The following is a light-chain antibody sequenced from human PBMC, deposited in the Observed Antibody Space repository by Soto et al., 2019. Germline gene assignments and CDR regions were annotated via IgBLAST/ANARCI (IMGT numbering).Light chain of an antibody. CDR3: QQLNDRRFS. CDR1: QGNNSF. Sequence: IQLTQSPSSLSASVGDRVTISCRASQGNNSFVAWYQQKSGKAPKLLIYAASTLQSGVPSRFSGSGSVTAVYLTISSLQPDDFATYYCQQLNDRRFSFGQGTKLDIK. CDR2: AAS. V-gene: IGKV1-9*01. J-gene: IGKJ2*01.